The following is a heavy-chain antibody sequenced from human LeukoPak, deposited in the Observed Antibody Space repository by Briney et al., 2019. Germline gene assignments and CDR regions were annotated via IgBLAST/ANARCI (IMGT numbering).Heavy chain of an antibody. CDR1: GFTFSRYW. Sequence: GGSLRLSCAASGFTFSRYWMSWVRQAPGKGLEWVANMKQDGSVIYYVDSVKGRFTISRDNAKNSLSLQMNSLRVEDTAVYYCARIGYTSSSNDYWGQGTLVTVSS. D-gene: IGHD2-15*01. CDR3: ARIGYTSSSNDY. J-gene: IGHJ4*02. V-gene: IGHV3-7*01. CDR2: MKQDGSVI.